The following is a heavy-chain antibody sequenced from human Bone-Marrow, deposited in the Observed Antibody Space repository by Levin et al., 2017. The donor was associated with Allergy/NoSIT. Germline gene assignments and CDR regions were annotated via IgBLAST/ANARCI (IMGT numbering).Heavy chain of an antibody. CDR2: ISYDGSNK. D-gene: IGHD1-14*01. CDR3: ARDYNGRYYYYGMDV. J-gene: IGHJ6*02. V-gene: IGHV3-30*04. Sequence: GGSLRLSCAASGFTFSSYAMHWVRQAPGKGLEWVAVISYDGSNKYYADSVKGRFTISRDNSKNTLYLQMNSLRAEDTAVYYCARDYNGRYYYYGMDVWGQGTTVTVSS. CDR1: GFTFSSYA.